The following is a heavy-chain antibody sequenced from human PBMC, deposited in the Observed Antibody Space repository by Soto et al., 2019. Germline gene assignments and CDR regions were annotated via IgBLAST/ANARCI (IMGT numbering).Heavy chain of an antibody. Sequence: PVGSLRLSCAASGFSVSDNDMNWVRQAPGKGLEWVSVIYTGSSTFYGDSVKGRFTTLRDISKSTLYLQMNNLRAEDTAAYYCARDQCSNGVCPFDYWGQGTPVTVSS. J-gene: IGHJ4*02. V-gene: IGHV3-53*01. CDR3: ARDQCSNGVCPFDY. CDR1: GFSVSDND. CDR2: IYTGSST. D-gene: IGHD2-8*01.